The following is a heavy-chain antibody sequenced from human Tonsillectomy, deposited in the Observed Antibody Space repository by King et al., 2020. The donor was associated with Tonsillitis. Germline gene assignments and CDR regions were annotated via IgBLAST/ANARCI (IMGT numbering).Heavy chain of an antibody. D-gene: IGHD1-1*01. CDR1: GFTFSRYW. CDR3: ARDGDKWNDFDY. Sequence: VQLVESGGGLVQPGGSLRLSCVASGFTFSRYWMTWIRQAPGKGLEWVANVKEDESVKKYVDSVKGRFTISRDNAKKSVYLQMNSLRVEDTAVYYCARDGDKWNDFDYWGQGTLVTVSS. J-gene: IGHJ4*02. CDR2: VKEDESVK. V-gene: IGHV3-7*03.